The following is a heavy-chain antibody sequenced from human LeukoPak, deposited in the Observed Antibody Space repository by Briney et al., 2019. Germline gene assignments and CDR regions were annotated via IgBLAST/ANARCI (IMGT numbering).Heavy chain of an antibody. Sequence: GGSLRLSCAASGFTFSSYWMSWVRQAPGKGLEWVANIKQDGSEKYYVDSVKGRFTISRDNAKNSLYLQMNSQRAEDTAVYYCASELRYFDWLLSYFDYWGQGTLVTVSS. D-gene: IGHD3-9*01. V-gene: IGHV3-7*01. CDR3: ASELRYFDWLLSYFDY. CDR1: GFTFSSYW. J-gene: IGHJ4*02. CDR2: IKQDGSEK.